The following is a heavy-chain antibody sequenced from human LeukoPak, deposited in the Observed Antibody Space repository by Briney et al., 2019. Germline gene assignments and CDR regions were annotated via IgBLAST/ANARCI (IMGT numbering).Heavy chain of an antibody. Sequence: ASVKVSCKASGYTFTSYGISWVRQAPGQGLEWMGWISAYNGNTNYAQKLQGRVTMTTNTSTSTAYMELRSLRSDDTAVYYCARDTGYCSGGSCYSAYGGQGTLVTVSS. V-gene: IGHV1-18*01. D-gene: IGHD2-15*01. CDR3: ARDTGYCSGGSCYSAY. CDR2: ISAYNGNT. J-gene: IGHJ4*02. CDR1: GYTFTSYG.